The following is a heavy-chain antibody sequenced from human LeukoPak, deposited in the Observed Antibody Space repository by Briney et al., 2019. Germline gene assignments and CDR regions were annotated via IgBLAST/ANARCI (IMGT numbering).Heavy chain of an antibody. V-gene: IGHV3-23*01. CDR2: VSGSGVYI. CDR1: GFTFSSYA. CDR3: AKDLYGSGSAFDY. Sequence: GGSLRLSCAASGFTFSSYAMSWVRQAPGKGLEWVSTVSGSGVYIYTADSVKGRFTISRENSKNTLYLQMSSLRAEDTAVYYCAKDLYGSGSAFDYWGQGTLVTVSS. J-gene: IGHJ4*02. D-gene: IGHD3-10*01.